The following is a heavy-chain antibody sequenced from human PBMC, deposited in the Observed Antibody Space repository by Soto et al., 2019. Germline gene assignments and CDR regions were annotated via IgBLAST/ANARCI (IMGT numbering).Heavy chain of an antibody. CDR2: ILVDGRT. D-gene: IGHD2-8*02. CDR1: GFICSSYD. J-gene: IGHJ3*02. V-gene: IGHV3-23*01. Sequence: AGGSLRLSCAASGFICSSYDMSWVRQAPGKGLEWVSTILVDGRTFYVDSVKGRFTISRDSSQNTVYLQMNSLTAGDTALYYCAKATATGGGAFDICGQGTKVTVSS. CDR3: AKATATGGGAFDI.